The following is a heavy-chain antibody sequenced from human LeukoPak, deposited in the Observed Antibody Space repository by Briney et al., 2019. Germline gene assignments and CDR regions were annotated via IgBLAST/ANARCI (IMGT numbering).Heavy chain of an antibody. D-gene: IGHD3-22*01. J-gene: IGHJ3*02. CDR2: ISGSGGST. CDR1: GFTFSSYA. CDR3: ARERTYYYDSGSSEAFDI. V-gene: IGHV3-23*01. Sequence: GGSLRLSCAASGFTFSSYAMSWVRQAPGKGLEWASAISGSGGSTYYADSVKGRFTISRDNSKNTLYLQMNSLRAEDTAEYYCARERTYYYDSGSSEAFDIWGQGTMVTVSS.